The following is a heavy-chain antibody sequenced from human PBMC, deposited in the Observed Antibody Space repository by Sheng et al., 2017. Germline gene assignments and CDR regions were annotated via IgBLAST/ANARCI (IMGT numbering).Heavy chain of an antibody. J-gene: IGHJ3*02. CDR2: IIPILGIA. Sequence: QVQLVQSGAEVKKPGSSVKVSCKASGGTFSSYTISWVRQAPGQGLEWMGRIIPILGIANYAQKFQGRVTITADKSTSTAYMELSSLRSEDTAVYYCADLLTGASHDAFDIWGQGTMVTVSS. V-gene: IGHV1-69*02. CDR3: ADLLTGASHDAFDI. CDR1: GGTFSSYT. D-gene: IGHD7-27*01.